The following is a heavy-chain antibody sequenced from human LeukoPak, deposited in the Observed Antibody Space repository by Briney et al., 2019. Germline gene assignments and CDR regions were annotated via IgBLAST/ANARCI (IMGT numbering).Heavy chain of an antibody. CDR3: AKCSAYYYDSSLSDYFDY. D-gene: IGHD3-22*01. V-gene: IGHV3-30*02. J-gene: IGHJ4*02. CDR1: GFTFSSYG. CDR2: IRYDGSNK. Sequence: GGSLRLSCAASGFTFSSYGMHWVRQAPGKGLEWVAFIRYDGSNKYYADSVKGRFTISRDNSKNTLYLQMNSLRAEDTAEYYCAKCSAYYYDSSLSDYFDYWGQGTLVTVSS.